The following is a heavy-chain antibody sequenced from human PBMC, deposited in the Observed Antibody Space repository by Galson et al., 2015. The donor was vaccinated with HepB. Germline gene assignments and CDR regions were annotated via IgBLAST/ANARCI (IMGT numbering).Heavy chain of an antibody. CDR1: GGTFSRHA. D-gene: IGHD2-2*01. Sequence: SVKVSCKASGGTFSRHAISWVRQAPGQGLQWMGGIIPIFGITNYAREFQGRVTITADESMNTVYVEMSNLRPDDTAVYYCARDLEGYCSSTSCYLSSLVDYWGQGTLVTVSS. V-gene: IGHV1-69*13. J-gene: IGHJ4*02. CDR2: IIPIFGIT. CDR3: ARDLEGYCSSTSCYLSSLVDY.